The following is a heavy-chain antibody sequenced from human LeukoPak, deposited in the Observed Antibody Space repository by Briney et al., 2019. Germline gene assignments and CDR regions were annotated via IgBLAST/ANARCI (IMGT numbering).Heavy chain of an antibody. CDR3: AKDTTTGYSSSW. J-gene: IGHJ4*02. V-gene: IGHV3-23*01. Sequence: GGSLRLSCAASGFTFSIYAMSWVRQAPGRGLEWVSAISGSGDSSTYYADSVKGRFTISRDNSKNTLYLQMNSLRAEDTAVYYCAKDTTTGYSSSWWGQGTLVTVSS. CDR1: GFTFSIYA. CDR2: ISGSGDSST. D-gene: IGHD6-13*01.